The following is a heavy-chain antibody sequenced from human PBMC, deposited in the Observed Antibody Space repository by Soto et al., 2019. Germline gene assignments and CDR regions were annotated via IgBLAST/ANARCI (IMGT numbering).Heavy chain of an antibody. Sequence: ASVKVSCKASGYTFTSYGISWVRQAPGQGLEWMGWISAYNGNTNYAQKLQGRVTMTTDTSTSTAYMELRSLRSDDTAVYYCARDMATIVGAPDAAFDIWGQGTMVTVSS. CDR2: ISAYNGNT. D-gene: IGHD1-26*01. CDR3: ARDMATIVGAPDAAFDI. V-gene: IGHV1-18*01. J-gene: IGHJ3*02. CDR1: GYTFTSYG.